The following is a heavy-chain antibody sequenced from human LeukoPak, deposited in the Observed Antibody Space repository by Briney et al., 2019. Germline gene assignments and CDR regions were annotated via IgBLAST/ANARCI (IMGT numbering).Heavy chain of an antibody. J-gene: IGHJ5*02. Sequence: SETLSLTCTVSGGSISSSSYYWGWIRQPTGKGLEWIGSIYYSGSTYHNPSLKSRVTISVDTSKNQFSLKLSSVTAADTAVYYCASNAAMAPGWFDPWGQGTLVTVSS. D-gene: IGHD5-18*01. CDR3: ASNAAMAPGWFDP. CDR2: IYYSGST. CDR1: GGSISSSSYY. V-gene: IGHV4-39*07.